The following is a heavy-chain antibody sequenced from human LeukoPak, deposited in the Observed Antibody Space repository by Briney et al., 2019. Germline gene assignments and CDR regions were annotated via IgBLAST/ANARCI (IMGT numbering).Heavy chain of an antibody. CDR2: ISSRSSYI. D-gene: IGHD3-10*01. CDR1: GFTFSTYT. CDR3: ARPYYYGSGSRSWFDP. J-gene: IGHJ5*02. V-gene: IGHV3-21*01. Sequence: GGSLRLSCAASGFTFSTYTMNWVRQAPGKGLEWVSSISSRSSYIYYADSVKGRFTISRDNSKNTLYLQMNSLRAEDTAVYYCARPYYYGSGSRSWFDPWGQGTLVTVSS.